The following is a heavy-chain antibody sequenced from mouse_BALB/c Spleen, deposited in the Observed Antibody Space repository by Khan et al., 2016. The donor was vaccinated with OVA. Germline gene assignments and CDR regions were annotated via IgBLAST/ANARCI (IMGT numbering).Heavy chain of an antibody. CDR1: GYSFTTYY. D-gene: IGHD3-3*01. CDR3: ERGTFDY. CDR2: IDPFNGGN. V-gene: IGHV1-34*01. Sequence: VQLQQSGPELMKPGASVKISCKASGYSFTTYYMHWVKQSHGKSLEWIGYIDPFNGGNDYNQNFKGKSTLTVDKSSSTAYMHLSSLTSEDSAVYYCERGTFDYWGQGTLVTVSA. J-gene: IGHJ3*01.